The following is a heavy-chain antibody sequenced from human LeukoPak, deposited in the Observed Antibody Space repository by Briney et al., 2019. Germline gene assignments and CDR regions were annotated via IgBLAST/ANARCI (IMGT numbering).Heavy chain of an antibody. CDR1: GFTFTSYG. V-gene: IGHV1-18*01. D-gene: IGHD3-22*01. CDR3: ARHYFYSSDSYRRAFDI. Sequence: ASVKVSCKASGFTFTSYGISWVRQAPGQGLEWMGWISAYNGNTNYAQKFQGRVTMTTDTSASTAYMELRSLRSDDTAVYYCARHYFYSSDSYRRAFDIWGQGTVVTVSS. CDR2: ISAYNGNT. J-gene: IGHJ3*02.